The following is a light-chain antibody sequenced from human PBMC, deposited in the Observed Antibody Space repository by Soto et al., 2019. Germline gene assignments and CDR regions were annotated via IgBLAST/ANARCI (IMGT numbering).Light chain of an antibody. V-gene: IGLV2-23*02. Sequence: QSALTQPASVSGSPGQSIAISCSGTSSDVGSYDLVSWYQQLPGKAPKLMIYDVNQRPSGVPDRFSGSKSGNTASLTISGLQAEDEADYYCCSYAGSYTVVFGGGTKLTVL. CDR1: SSDVGSYDL. CDR2: DVN. CDR3: CSYAGSYTVV. J-gene: IGLJ3*02.